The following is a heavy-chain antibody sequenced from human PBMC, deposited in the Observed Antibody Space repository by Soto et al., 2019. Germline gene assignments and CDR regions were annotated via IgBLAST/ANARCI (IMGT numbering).Heavy chain of an antibody. CDR3: TRNQVKADY. J-gene: IGHJ4*02. V-gene: IGHV3-7*01. CDR2: IKQDGSTK. D-gene: IGHD3-22*01. Sequence: PGGSLRLSCAASGFTFSDLWMSWVRQAPGKGLEWVANIKQDGSTKNYVDSVKGRFTISRDNAKSLLYLQMNSLRVEDTAVYYCTRNQVKADYWGQGTLVTGSS. CDR1: GFTFSDLW.